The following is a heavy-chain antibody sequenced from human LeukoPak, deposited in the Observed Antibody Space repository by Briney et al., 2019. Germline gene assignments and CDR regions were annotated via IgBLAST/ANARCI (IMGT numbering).Heavy chain of an antibody. CDR3: VKHMRISVWFFDS. D-gene: IGHD6-19*01. Sequence: GGSLRLSCAASGFSFSNYALSWVRQAPGKGLEWVSLISGSGLQTEYADSVKGRFTISRDNPKNTLSLQMSSLNADDTAVYYGVKHMRISVWFFDSWGQGTLVTVSS. V-gene: IGHV3-23*01. CDR1: GFSFSNYA. J-gene: IGHJ4*02. CDR2: ISGSGLQT.